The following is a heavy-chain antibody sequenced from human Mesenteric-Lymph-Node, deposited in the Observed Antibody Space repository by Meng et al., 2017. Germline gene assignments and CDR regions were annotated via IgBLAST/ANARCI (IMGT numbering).Heavy chain of an antibody. V-gene: IGHV1-18*01. CDR2: ISAYSGDA. Sequence: QVQLELAGAEVNKPGASVEVSCKASGYTFTNHGFSWVRRAPGQGLEWMGWISAYSGDANYEQELQGRVTMTIDTSTTTAYMELRSLRSDDTAVYYCARDRGDREDYFDYWGQGTLVTVSS. D-gene: IGHD5-24*01. CDR1: GYTFTNHG. CDR3: ARDRGDREDYFDY. J-gene: IGHJ4*02.